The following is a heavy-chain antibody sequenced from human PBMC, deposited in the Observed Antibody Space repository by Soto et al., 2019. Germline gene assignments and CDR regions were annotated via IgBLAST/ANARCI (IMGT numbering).Heavy chain of an antibody. D-gene: IGHD2-15*01. CDR2: ISAYNGNT. V-gene: IGHV1-18*01. CDR3: ARDYCSGGSCYARYYYGMDV. J-gene: IGHJ6*02. CDR1: GYTFTSYG. Sequence: QVQLVQSGAEVKKPGASVKVSCKASGYTFTSYGISWVRQAPGQGREWMGWISAYNGNTNYAQKLQGRVTMTTDTSTSTAYMELRSLRSDDTAVYYCARDYCSGGSCYARYYYGMDVWGQGTTVTVSS.